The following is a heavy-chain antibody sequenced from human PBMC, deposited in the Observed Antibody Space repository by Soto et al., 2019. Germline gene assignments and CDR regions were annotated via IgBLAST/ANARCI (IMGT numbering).Heavy chain of an antibody. CDR3: ARGQSAVDVFFPPPAPFDP. V-gene: IGHV4-34*01. J-gene: IGHJ5*02. CDR2: VSHHGTS. D-gene: IGHD3-10*02. Sequence: PETLSVTCVVYDGSLTEYHWSWVRQTPGKGLEWIGEVSHHGTSHYNPSLGSRVIMSFDTSKDQFSLTLQSVTAADTGIYYCARGQSAVDVFFPPPAPFDPCGPRSPVIVSS. CDR1: DGSLTEYH.